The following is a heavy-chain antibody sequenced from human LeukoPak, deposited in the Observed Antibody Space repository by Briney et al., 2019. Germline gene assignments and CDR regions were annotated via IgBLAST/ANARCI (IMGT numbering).Heavy chain of an antibody. CDR3: ARAPNPVVGARAYWYFDL. V-gene: IGHV3-23*01. Sequence: PGGSLRLSCAASGFTFSMYAMAWVRLAPGRGPEWVSGIEDTGGSTYYADSVKGRFTISRDNSENTVFLQMNSLRGEDTAVYYCARAPNPVVGARAYWYFDLWGRGTLVTVSS. D-gene: IGHD1-26*01. CDR1: GFTFSMYA. CDR2: IEDTGGST. J-gene: IGHJ2*01.